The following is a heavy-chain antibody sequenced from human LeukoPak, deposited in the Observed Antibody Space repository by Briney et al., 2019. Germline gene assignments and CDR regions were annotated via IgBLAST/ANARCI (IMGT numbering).Heavy chain of an antibody. J-gene: IGHJ4*02. D-gene: IGHD6-13*01. CDR1: TFTFSTNS. CDR2: TSSSGGST. CDR3: AKDPAPYSGSWNQCDY. Sequence: SLTLSCAAYTFTFSTNSMSWDRQAQGKVLEWDSATSSSGGSTYYAESVKGRFTISRDNSKNTLYLQMSSLRAEDTAVYYCAKDPAPYSGSWNQCDYWGQGTLVIVSA. V-gene: IGHV3-23*01.